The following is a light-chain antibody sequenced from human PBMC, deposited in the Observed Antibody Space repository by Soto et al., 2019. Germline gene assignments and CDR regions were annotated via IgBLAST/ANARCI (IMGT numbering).Light chain of an antibody. CDR2: EVS. Sequence: QSVLTQPASVSGSPGQSITISCTGTSSDVGGYNYVSWYQQHPGKAPKLMIYEVSNRPSGVSNRFSGSKSGNTASLTISGLQAEDEPDYYCSSYAGSNNYVFGTGTKVTVL. V-gene: IGLV2-14*01. J-gene: IGLJ1*01. CDR3: SSYAGSNNYV. CDR1: SSDVGGYNY.